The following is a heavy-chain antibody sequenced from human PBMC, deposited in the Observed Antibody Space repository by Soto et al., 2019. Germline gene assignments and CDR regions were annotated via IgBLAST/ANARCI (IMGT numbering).Heavy chain of an antibody. Sequence: QVQLQESGPGLVKPSETLSLTCTVSGGPISSYYWSWIRQPPGKGLEWIGYIYYSGSTNYNPSLKSRVTISVDTSKNQFSLKLSSVTAADTAVYYCAREGGDSSGWYFDYWGQGTLVTVSS. V-gene: IGHV4-59*01. J-gene: IGHJ4*02. CDR1: GGPISSYY. CDR3: AREGGDSSGWYFDY. D-gene: IGHD6-19*01. CDR2: IYYSGST.